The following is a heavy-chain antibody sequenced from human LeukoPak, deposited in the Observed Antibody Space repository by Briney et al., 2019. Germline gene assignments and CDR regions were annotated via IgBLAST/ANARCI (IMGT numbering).Heavy chain of an antibody. Sequence: QPGGSLRLSCAASGFTFSSYSMNWARQAPGKGLEWVSYISSSSSTIYYADSVKGRFTISRDNAKKSLYLQMSGLRAEDTAVYYCARDQSSSYYYYMDVWGKGTTVTVSS. J-gene: IGHJ6*03. D-gene: IGHD6-6*01. CDR1: GFTFSSYS. CDR2: ISSSSSTI. CDR3: ARDQSSSYYYYMDV. V-gene: IGHV3-48*04.